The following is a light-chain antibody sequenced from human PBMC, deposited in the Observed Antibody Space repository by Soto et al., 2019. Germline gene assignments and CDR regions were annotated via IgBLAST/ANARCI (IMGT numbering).Light chain of an antibody. CDR3: QTWGTGGV. J-gene: IGLJ2*01. CDR1: SGHIAYA. V-gene: IGLV4-69*01. Sequence: QPVLTQSPSASASLGASVKLTCSLSSGHIAYAIAWHQHQPQKGPRFLMKVKADGSHTKGDGVPDRFSGSSSGAERYLTISSLQSEDEADYYCQTWGTGGVFGGGTQLTVL. CDR2: VKADGSH.